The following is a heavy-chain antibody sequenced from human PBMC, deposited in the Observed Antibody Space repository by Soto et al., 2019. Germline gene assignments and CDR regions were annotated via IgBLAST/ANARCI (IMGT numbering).Heavy chain of an antibody. V-gene: IGHV1-69*13. Sequence: SVKVSCKASGGTFSSYAISWVRQAPGQGLEWMGGIIPIFGTANYAQKFQGRVTITADESTSTAYMELSSLRSEDTAVYYCARGGKDIVVVPAASYDYWGQGTLVTVSS. CDR3: ARGGKDIVVVPAASYDY. CDR2: IIPIFGTA. CDR1: GGTFSSYA. J-gene: IGHJ4*02. D-gene: IGHD2-2*01.